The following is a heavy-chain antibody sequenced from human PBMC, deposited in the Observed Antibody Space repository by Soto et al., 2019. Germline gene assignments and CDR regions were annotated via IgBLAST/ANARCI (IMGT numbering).Heavy chain of an antibody. V-gene: IGHV1-2*04. D-gene: IGHD6-13*01. J-gene: IGHJ6*02. CDR3: AREARGVRQLAYYYYGMDV. CDR1: GYTFTGYY. CDR2: INPNSGGT. Sequence: ASVKVSCKASGYTFTGYYMHWVRQAPGQGLEWMGWINPNSGGTNYAQKFQGWVTMTRDTSISTAYMELSRLRSDDTAVYYCAREARGVRQLAYYYYGMDVWGQGTTVTVSS.